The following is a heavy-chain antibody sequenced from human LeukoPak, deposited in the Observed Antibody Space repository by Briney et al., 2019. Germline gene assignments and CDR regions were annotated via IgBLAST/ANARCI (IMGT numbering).Heavy chain of an antibody. V-gene: IGHV7-81*01. CDR1: GYSFTTYG. J-gene: IGHJ4*02. D-gene: IGHD2-2*01. CDR2: FNTYTGNP. Sequence: ASVKVSCKASGYSFTTYGMNWVPQAPGQRLEWMGWFNTYTGNPTYAQGFTGRFVFSMDTSASTAYLQISSLKAEDMAMYYCARSWERDIVVVPAAPRFDYWGQGTLVTVSS. CDR3: ARSWERDIVVVPAAPRFDY.